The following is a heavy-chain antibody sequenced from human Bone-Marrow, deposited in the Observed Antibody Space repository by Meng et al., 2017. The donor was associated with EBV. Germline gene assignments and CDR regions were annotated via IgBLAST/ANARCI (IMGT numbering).Heavy chain of an antibody. Sequence: QLQLQESGPGLVKPSETLSLTYTVSGGSISSSSYYWGWIRQPPGKGLEWIGSIYYSGSTYYNPSLKSRVTISVDTSKNQFSLKLSSVTAADTAVYYCAKLAGTSTNGWFDPWGQGTLVTVSS. CDR1: GGSISSSSYY. V-gene: IGHV4-39*07. D-gene: IGHD2-8*01. CDR3: AKLAGTSTNGWFDP. J-gene: IGHJ5*02. CDR2: IYYSGST.